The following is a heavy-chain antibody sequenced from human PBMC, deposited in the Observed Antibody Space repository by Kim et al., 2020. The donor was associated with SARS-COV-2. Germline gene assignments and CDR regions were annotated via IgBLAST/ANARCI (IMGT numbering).Heavy chain of an antibody. V-gene: IGHV4-39*02. CDR1: GGSINIPTYY. D-gene: IGHD6-19*01. J-gene: IGHJ4*02. Sequence: SETLSLTCTVSGGSINIPTYYWGWIRQTPGKGLQWIGSFSYSGTTSYNPSLKSRVTISVDTSKNQFSVKLSSVTAADTAIYYCLREPPPPGIPVADQFDYWGRGTLVTVSS. CDR3: LREPPPPGIPVADQFDY. CDR2: FSYSGTT.